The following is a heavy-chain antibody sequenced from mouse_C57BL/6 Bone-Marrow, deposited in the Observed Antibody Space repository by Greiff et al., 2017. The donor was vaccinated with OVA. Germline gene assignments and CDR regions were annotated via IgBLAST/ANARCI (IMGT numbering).Heavy chain of an antibody. D-gene: IGHD1-3*01. CDR3: TTLTSDY. V-gene: IGHV14-1*01. CDR2: IDPEDGDT. Sequence: VQLQQSGAELVRPGASVKLSCTASGFNIKDYYMHWVKQRPEQGLEWIGRIDPEDGDTEYAPKFQGKATMTAETSSNTAYLQLTSLTSEDTAGYYCTTLTSDYWGQGTTLTVSS. CDR1: GFNIKDYY. J-gene: IGHJ2*01.